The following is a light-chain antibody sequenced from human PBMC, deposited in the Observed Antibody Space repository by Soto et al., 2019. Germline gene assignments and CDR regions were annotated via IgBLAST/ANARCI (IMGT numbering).Light chain of an antibody. V-gene: IGKV3-15*01. CDR2: GAS. CDR3: QQSNNWPPEYT. Sequence: EVVMTQSPATLSVSPGERATHSCSASHSVSSNLAWNQQKPGQAPRLLIYGASTRATGIPARYSGSGSGTEFNLTISRLQSDEFVVYCYQQSNNWPPEYTFGQGTNLGIK. CDR1: HSVSSN. J-gene: IGKJ2*01.